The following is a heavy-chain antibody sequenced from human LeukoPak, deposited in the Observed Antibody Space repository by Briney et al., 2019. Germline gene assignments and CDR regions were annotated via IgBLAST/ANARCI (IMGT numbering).Heavy chain of an antibody. D-gene: IGHD6-13*01. V-gene: IGHV1-2*02. J-gene: IGHJ1*01. CDR1: GYTFTGYY. Sequence: ASVKVSCKASGYTFTGYYMHWVRQAPGQGLEWMGWINPNSGGTNYAQKFQGRVTMTRDTSISTAYMELSRLRSDDTAVYYCARAGIAAAGRISEHFQHWGQGTLVTVSS. CDR2: INPNSGGT. CDR3: ARAGIAAAGRISEHFQH.